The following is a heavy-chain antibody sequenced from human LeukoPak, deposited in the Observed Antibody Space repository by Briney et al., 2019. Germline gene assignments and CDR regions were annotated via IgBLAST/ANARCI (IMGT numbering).Heavy chain of an antibody. J-gene: IGHJ4*02. CDR2: IYWNDDK. D-gene: IGHD6-6*01. Sequence: SGPTLVKPTQTLTLTCTFSGFSLSTTTVGVGWIRQPPGKALEWLGIIYWNDDKGYSPSLKSRLSITKETSKNQVVLTLTNMNPVDTATYYCAHRPALAGYASSLSFDYWGQGTLVTVSS. CDR1: GFSLSTTTVG. V-gene: IGHV2-5*01. CDR3: AHRPALAGYASSLSFDY.